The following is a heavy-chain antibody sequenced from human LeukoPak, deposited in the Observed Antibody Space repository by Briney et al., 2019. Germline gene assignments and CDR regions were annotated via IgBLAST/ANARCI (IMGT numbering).Heavy chain of an antibody. CDR2: IIPIFGTA. CDR1: GGTFSSYA. CDR3: ARRSPDYYYMDV. V-gene: IGHV1-69*05. J-gene: IGHJ6*03. Sequence: GASVKVSCKASGGTFSSYAISWVRQAPGQGLEWMGGIIPIFGTANYAQKFQGRVTITTDESTSTAYMELSSLRSEDTAVYYCARRSPDYYYMDVWGKGTTVTVSS. D-gene: IGHD1-14*01.